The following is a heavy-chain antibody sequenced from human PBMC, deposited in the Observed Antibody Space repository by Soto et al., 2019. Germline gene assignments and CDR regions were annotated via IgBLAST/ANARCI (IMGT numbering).Heavy chain of an antibody. J-gene: IGHJ6*02. CDR2: IDTAGDT. CDR3: ARLSGITGTRKPFGGRYSYYYAMDV. V-gene: IGHV3-13*01. Sequence: PGRPLRLSSAASGFSIINHGMHLISHTQGKGLEWVSSIDTAGDTYYSDSVKGRFTISRENAKNSLYLQMNSLRADDTAVYYCARLSGITGTRKPFGGRYSYYYAMDVWGQGTTVTVSS. CDR1: GFSIINHG. D-gene: IGHD1-7*01.